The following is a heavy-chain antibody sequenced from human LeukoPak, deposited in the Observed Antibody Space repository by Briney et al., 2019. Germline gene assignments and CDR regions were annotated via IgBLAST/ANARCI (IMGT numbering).Heavy chain of an antibody. D-gene: IGHD3-16*02. V-gene: IGHV1-8*01. J-gene: IGHJ3*02. CDR3: PRELDYVWGSYRHRGAFDI. CDR1: GYTFTSYD. Sequence: ASLKVSCKASGYTFTSYDINWVRQATGQGLEWMGWMNPNSGNKGYAQKLQGRLTMTRNTSISTPYMELSSLRAKHTPVYYFPRELDYVWGSYRHRGAFDIWGQGTMVTVSS. CDR2: MNPNSGNK.